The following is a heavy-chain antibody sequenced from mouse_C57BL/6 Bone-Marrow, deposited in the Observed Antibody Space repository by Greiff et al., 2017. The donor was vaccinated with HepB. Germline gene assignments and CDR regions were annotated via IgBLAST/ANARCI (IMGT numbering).Heavy chain of an antibody. V-gene: IGHV1-81*01. CDR1: GYTFTSYG. D-gene: IGHD1-1*01. CDR3: AREFPLFITTVVATDYYAMDY. J-gene: IGHJ4*01. Sequence: VQLQQSGAELARPGASVKLSCKASGYTFTSYGISWVKQRTGQGLEWIGEIYPRSGNTYYNEKFKGKATLTADKSSSTAYMEIRSLTSEDSAVYFCAREFPLFITTVVATDYYAMDYWGQGTSVTVSS. CDR2: IYPRSGNT.